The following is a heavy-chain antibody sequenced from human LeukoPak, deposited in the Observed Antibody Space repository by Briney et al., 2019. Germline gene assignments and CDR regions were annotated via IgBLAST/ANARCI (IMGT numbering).Heavy chain of an antibody. Sequence: SETLSLTCTVSGGSISSYYWSWIRQPPGKGLEWIGYIYYSGSTNYNPSLKTRVTISVDTSKNQFSLKLSSVTAADTAVYYCARDQRGSSGTFDYWGQGTLVTVSS. J-gene: IGHJ4*02. CDR2: IYYSGST. CDR3: ARDQRGSSGTFDY. D-gene: IGHD6-6*01. V-gene: IGHV4-59*01. CDR1: GGSISSYY.